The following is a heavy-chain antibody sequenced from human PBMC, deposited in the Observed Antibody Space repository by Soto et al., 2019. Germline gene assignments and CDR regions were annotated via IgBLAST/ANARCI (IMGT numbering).Heavy chain of an antibody. CDR3: ARDRAQYSPFDY. CDR1: GGTFSSYA. D-gene: IGHD6-6*01. Sequence: ASVKVSCKASGGTFSSYAISWVRQAPGQGLEWMGGIIPIFGTANYAQKFQGRVTITADESTSTAYMELRSLRSDDTAVYYCARDRAQYSPFDYWGQGTLVTVSS. CDR2: IIPIFGTA. J-gene: IGHJ4*02. V-gene: IGHV1-69*13.